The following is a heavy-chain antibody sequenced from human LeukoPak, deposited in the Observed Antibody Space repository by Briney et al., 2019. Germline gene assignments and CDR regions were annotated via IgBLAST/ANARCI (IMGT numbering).Heavy chain of an antibody. CDR3: AKGSSGGRPYYFDY. J-gene: IGHJ4*02. V-gene: IGHV3-23*01. D-gene: IGHD3-22*01. Sequence: PGGSLRLSCAASGFTFRSYAMSWVRQAPGKVLDWVSAIDSTGDYTYHADSVKGRLTISRDNSKNTLYLQMDSLRAEDTAIYYCAKGSSGGRPYYFDYWGQGTLVTVSS. CDR2: IDSTGDYT. CDR1: GFTFRSYA.